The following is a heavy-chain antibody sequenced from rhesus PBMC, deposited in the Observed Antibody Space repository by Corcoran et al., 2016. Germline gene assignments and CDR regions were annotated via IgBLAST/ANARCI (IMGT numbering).Heavy chain of an antibody. J-gene: IGHJ4*01. D-gene: IGHD3S6*01. CDR1: GGSISGYYL. CDR3: ARGYYEDDYGYYYTPYYFDY. V-gene: IGHV4-143*01. CDR2: IYCCIVST. Sequence: QVQLQESGPGLVKPSETLSLTCAVSGGSISGYYLWSWIRQPPGKGLEWIWYIYCCIVSTSYNPSLKSRVIISIDTAKNQFSLKLSSVTAADTAVYYCARGYYEDDYGYYYTPYYFDYWGQGVLVTVSS.